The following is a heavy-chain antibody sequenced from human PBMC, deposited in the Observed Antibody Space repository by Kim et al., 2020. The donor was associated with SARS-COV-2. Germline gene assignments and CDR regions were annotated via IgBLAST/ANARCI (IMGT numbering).Heavy chain of an antibody. CDR3: ARTDYCSSTSCYTRSFLDYYYYYGMDV. V-gene: IGHV1-69*13. D-gene: IGHD2-2*02. CDR2: IIPIFGTA. Sequence: SVKVSCKASGGTFSSYAISWVRQAPGQGLEWMGGIIPIFGTANYAQKFQGRVTITADESTSTAYMELSSLRSEDTAVYYCARTDYCSSTSCYTRSFLDYYYYYGMDVWGQGTTVTVSS. J-gene: IGHJ6*02. CDR1: GGTFSSYA.